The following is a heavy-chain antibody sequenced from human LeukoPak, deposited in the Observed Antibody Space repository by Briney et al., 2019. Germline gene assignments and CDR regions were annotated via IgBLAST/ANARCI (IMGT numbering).Heavy chain of an antibody. CDR3: AKDPSVTPSDWFDP. Sequence: GGSLRLSCAASGFTFSNYWMSWVRQAPGKGLEWVSAISGSGGSTYYADSVKGRFTISRDNSKNTLYLQMNSLRAEDTAVYYCAKDPSVTPSDWFDPWGQGTLVTVSS. CDR1: GFTFSNYW. V-gene: IGHV3-23*01. CDR2: ISGSGGST. D-gene: IGHD4-11*01. J-gene: IGHJ5*02.